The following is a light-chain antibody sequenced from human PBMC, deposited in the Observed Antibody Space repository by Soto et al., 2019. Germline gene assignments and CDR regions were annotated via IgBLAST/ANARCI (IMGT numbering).Light chain of an antibody. J-gene: IGKJ2*02. CDR1: QSVSSY. Sequence: EIVLTQSPATLSLSPGEIATLSCRASQSVSSYLAWYQQKPGQAPRLLIYDASNRATGIPARFSGSGSGTDFTLTISSLEPADFAVYYCQQRSNWPGTFGQGTKLEIK. CDR3: QQRSNWPGT. CDR2: DAS. V-gene: IGKV3-11*01.